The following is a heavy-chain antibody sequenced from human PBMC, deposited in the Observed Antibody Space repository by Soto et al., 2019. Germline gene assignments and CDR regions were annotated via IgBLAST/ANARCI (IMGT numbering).Heavy chain of an antibody. Sequence: GGSLRLSCAASGFTFSSYAMSWVRQAPGKGLEWVSAISGSGGSTYYTDSVKGRFTISRDNSKNTLYLQMNSLRAEDTAVYYCAKLQKGYCSGGSCYPLRGYFDYWGQGTLVTVSS. CDR2: ISGSGGST. CDR3: AKLQKGYCSGGSCYPLRGYFDY. D-gene: IGHD2-15*01. V-gene: IGHV3-23*01. J-gene: IGHJ4*02. CDR1: GFTFSSYA.